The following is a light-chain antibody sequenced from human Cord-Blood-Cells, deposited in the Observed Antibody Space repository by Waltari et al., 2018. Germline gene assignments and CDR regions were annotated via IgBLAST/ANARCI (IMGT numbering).Light chain of an antibody. J-gene: IGKJ4*01. Sequence: EIVLTPSPATLSLSPGERAPLSCRASQSVSSYLAWYQQKPGQAPRLLIYDASNRATGIPARFSGSGSGTDFTLTISSLEPEDFAVYYCQQRSNWPPGLTFGGGTKVEIK. CDR2: DAS. CDR1: QSVSSY. CDR3: QQRSNWPPGLT. V-gene: IGKV3-11*01.